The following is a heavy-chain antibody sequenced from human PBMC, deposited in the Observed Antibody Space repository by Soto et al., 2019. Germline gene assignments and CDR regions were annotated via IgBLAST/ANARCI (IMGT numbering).Heavy chain of an antibody. Sequence: SETLSLTCTVSGGSISSDGNYWSWIRQHPGKGLEWIGYIYYSGSTYYNPSLKSRVTISVDTSKNQFSLKLNSVTAADTAVYYCARGGVTMVRGISHNWFDPWGQGTLVTVSS. CDR2: IYYSGST. J-gene: IGHJ5*02. CDR3: ARGGVTMVRGISHNWFDP. CDR1: GGSISSDGNY. V-gene: IGHV4-31*03. D-gene: IGHD3-10*01.